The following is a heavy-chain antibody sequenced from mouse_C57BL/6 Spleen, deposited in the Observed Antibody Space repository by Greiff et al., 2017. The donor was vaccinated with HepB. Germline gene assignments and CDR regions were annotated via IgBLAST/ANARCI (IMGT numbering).Heavy chain of an antibody. D-gene: IGHD1-1*01. V-gene: IGHV1-72*01. CDR1: GYTFTSYW. CDR3: ARGGTTVVNPCYYAMDY. Sequence: QVQLQQPGAELVKPGASVKLSCKASGYTFTSYWMHWVKQRPGRGLEWIGRIDPNSGGTKYNEKFKSKATLTVDKPSSTAYMQLSSLTSEDSAVYYCARGGTTVVNPCYYAMDYWGQGTSVTVSS. J-gene: IGHJ4*01. CDR2: IDPNSGGT.